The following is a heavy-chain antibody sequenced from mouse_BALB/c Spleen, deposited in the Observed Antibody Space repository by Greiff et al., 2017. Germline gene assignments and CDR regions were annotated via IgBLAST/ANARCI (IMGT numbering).Heavy chain of an antibody. CDR1: GFTFSDYY. D-gene: IGHD4-1*01. CDR3: ARDRGTGTGSYAMDY. CDR2: ISDGGSYT. V-gene: IGHV5-4*02. J-gene: IGHJ4*01. Sequence: EVQVVESGGGLVKPGGSLKLSCAASGFTFSDYYMYWVRQTPEKRLEWVATISDGGSYTYYPDSVKGRFTISRDNAKNNLYLQMSSLKSEDTAMYYCARDRGTGTGSYAMDYWGQGTSVTVSS.